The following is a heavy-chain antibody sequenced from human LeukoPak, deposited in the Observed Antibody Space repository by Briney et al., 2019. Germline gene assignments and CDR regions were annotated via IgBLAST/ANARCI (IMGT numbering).Heavy chain of an antibody. J-gene: IGHJ4*02. V-gene: IGHV1-46*01. CDR3: ARAAAGTERGDY. CDR1: GYTFTSYH. Sequence: ASVKVSCKTSGYTFTSYHIHWVRQAPGQGLEWMGIIDPGYTATTYAQKFQGRLTMTTDTSTSAVYMELNSLRSEDTAVYYCARAAAGTERGDYWGQGTLVTVSS. CDR2: IDPGYTAT. D-gene: IGHD6-13*01.